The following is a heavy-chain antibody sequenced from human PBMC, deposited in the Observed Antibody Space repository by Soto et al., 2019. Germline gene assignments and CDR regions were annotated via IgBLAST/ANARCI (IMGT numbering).Heavy chain of an antibody. Sequence: QVQLQESGPGLVKPSQTLSLTCSVSGGSITSGGYYWNWIRQHAGMGLEWIGYIYYGGITYYNPSLKSRITISVDTSKNQFSLKLSSATAADTAMYYCARGLWVRAIIGFNWFYPWGQGTLVTVSS. CDR2: IYYGGIT. D-gene: IGHD3-10*01. CDR3: ARGLWVRAIIGFNWFYP. V-gene: IGHV4-31*03. J-gene: IGHJ5*02. CDR1: GGSITSGGYY.